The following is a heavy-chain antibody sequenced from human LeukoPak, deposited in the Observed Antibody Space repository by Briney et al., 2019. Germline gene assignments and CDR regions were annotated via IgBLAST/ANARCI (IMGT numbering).Heavy chain of an antibody. Sequence: ASVKVSCKFSGYTLTELSMHWVRQAPGKGLEWRGGFDPEDGETIYAQKFQGRVTMTEDTSTDTAYMELSSLRSEDTAVYYCATDKSVADNYYYYGMDVWGQETTDTVSS. CDR2: FDPEDGET. CDR3: ATDKSVADNYYYYGMDV. D-gene: IGHD6-19*01. J-gene: IGHJ6*01. V-gene: IGHV1-24*01. CDR1: GYTLTELS.